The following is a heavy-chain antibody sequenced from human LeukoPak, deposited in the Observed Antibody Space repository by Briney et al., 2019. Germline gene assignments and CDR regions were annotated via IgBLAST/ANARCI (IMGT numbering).Heavy chain of an antibody. CDR2: IKSDGST. Sequence: HPGGSLRLSCAASGFTFSSYWMHWVRHTPGKGLMWVARIKSDGSTIYADSVQGRFIISRDNAKNMVYLQMNSLRAEDTAVYYCARDWYVDIGATYLGLNDYWGQGTLVTVSS. V-gene: IGHV3-74*01. D-gene: IGHD5-12*01. J-gene: IGHJ4*02. CDR3: ARDWYVDIGATYLGLNDY. CDR1: GFTFSSYW.